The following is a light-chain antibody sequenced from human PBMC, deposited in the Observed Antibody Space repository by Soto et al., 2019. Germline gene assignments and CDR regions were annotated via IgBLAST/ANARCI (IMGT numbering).Light chain of an antibody. Sequence: EIVMTQSPATRSVSPGERATLSCRASRNITRKLAWYQQKPGQARRLLISGASTRTTGIPGRFSGSGSGTEFTLTISSLQSEEFAVYYCQQYYDYPPLIFGGGTKVEIK. V-gene: IGKV3-15*01. CDR3: QQYYDYPPLI. J-gene: IGKJ4*01. CDR2: GAS. CDR1: RNITRK.